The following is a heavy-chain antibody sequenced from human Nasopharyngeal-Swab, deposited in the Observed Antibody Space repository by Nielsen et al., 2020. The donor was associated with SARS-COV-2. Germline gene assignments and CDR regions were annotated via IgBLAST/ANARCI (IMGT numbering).Heavy chain of an antibody. J-gene: IGHJ3*02. CDR1: GGSISSRSYY. Sequence: SETLSLTCTVSGGSISSRSYYWGWIRQPPGKGLEWIGSIYYSGSTYYNPSLKSRVTISVDTSKNQFSLKLSSVTAADTAVYYCARAGILWGINAFDIWGQGTMVTVSS. CDR3: ARAGILWGINAFDI. D-gene: IGHD2-21*01. V-gene: IGHV4-39*01. CDR2: IYYSGST.